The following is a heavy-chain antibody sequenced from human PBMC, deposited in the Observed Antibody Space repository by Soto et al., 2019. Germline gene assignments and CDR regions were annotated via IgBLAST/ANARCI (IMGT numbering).Heavy chain of an antibody. Sequence: ASVKVSCKASGYTFTKFAIHWVRQAPGQGPQWMGWINTARGNTRYSQNFQGRVTITRDTTANTAFLELSSLTSEDTAVYFCARDPRLVSGFDARTDWVGFVSWGLGTLVTAPQ. CDR1: GYTFTKFA. CDR2: INTARGNT. J-gene: IGHJ4*02. V-gene: IGHV1-3*04. D-gene: IGHD3-9*01. CDR3: ARDPRLVSGFDARTDWVGFVS.